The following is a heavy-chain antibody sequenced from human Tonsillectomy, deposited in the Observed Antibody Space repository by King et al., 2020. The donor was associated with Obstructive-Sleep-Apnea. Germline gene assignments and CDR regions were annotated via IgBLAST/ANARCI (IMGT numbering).Heavy chain of an antibody. D-gene: IGHD3-10*01. Sequence: QLVQSGAEVKKPGSSVKVSCKSSGGTFSSYAISWVRQAPGQWLEWMGRIIAILGIANYAHKFQGRVTITADKSTSTAYLELSGLRSEDTAVYYCARAEGRGYGSGSYGNWGQGTLVTVSS. CDR1: GGTFSSYA. CDR3: ARAEGRGYGSGSYGN. J-gene: IGHJ4*02. V-gene: IGHV1-69*04. CDR2: IIAILGIA.